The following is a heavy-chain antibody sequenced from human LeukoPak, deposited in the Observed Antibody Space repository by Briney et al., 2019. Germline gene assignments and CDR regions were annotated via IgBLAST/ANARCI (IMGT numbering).Heavy chain of an antibody. Sequence: PSETLSLPCTVSVGPIRSYYWSWIRKPPGKGLGWIGYIYYSGSTNYNPSPKSRVTISVDTSKNQFSLKLSSVTAADTAVYYCARDLDYASGVGAFDIWGQGTMVTVSS. CDR2: IYYSGST. J-gene: IGHJ3*02. V-gene: IGHV4-59*01. CDR3: ARDLDYASGVGAFDI. D-gene: IGHD3/OR15-3a*01. CDR1: VGPIRSYY.